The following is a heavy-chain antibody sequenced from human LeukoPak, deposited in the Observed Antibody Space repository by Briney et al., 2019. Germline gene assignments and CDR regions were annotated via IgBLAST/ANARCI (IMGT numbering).Heavy chain of an antibody. J-gene: IGHJ4*02. Sequence: ASVKVSCKASGYPFTSYYMHWLRQAPGQGLEWMGWINFSGGTKYAEKFRGRVTVTRDTSTATAYMELTSLTSDDTAVCYCARDLRLFDYWGQGTLVTVSA. V-gene: IGHV1-2*02. CDR2: INFSGGT. CDR1: GYPFTSYY. D-gene: IGHD3-3*01. CDR3: ARDLRLFDY.